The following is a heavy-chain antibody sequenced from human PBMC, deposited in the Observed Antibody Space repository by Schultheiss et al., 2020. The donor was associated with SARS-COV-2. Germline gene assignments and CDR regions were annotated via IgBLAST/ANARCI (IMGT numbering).Heavy chain of an antibody. Sequence: GGSLRLSCTASGFNFRAFAMSWVRQAPGKGLEWVSAISGSGGSTYYADSVKGRFTISRDNSKNTLYLQMNSLRAEDTAVYYCAREAPNELTIFGGLFDYWGQGTLVTVSS. D-gene: IGHD3-3*01. CDR2: ISGSGGST. V-gene: IGHV3-23*01. J-gene: IGHJ4*02. CDR3: AREAPNELTIFGGLFDY. CDR1: GFNFRAFA.